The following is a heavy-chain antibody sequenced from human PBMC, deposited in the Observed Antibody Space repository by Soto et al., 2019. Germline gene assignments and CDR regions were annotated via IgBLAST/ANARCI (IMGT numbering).Heavy chain of an antibody. Sequence: GASVKVSCKVSGYTLTELSMHWVRQAPGKGLEWMGGFDPEDGETIYAQKFQGRVTMTEDTSTDTAYMELSSLRSEDTAVYYCATQPHSGYDFSADYWGQGTLVTVSS. CDR3: ATQPHSGYDFSADY. D-gene: IGHD5-12*01. V-gene: IGHV1-24*01. J-gene: IGHJ4*02. CDR2: FDPEDGET. CDR1: GYTLTELS.